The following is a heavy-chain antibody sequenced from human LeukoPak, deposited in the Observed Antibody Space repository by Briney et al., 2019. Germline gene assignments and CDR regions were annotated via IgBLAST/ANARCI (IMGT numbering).Heavy chain of an antibody. V-gene: IGHV3-30*02. CDR2: IRNDGSNT. CDR3: ARPLLSSGFDY. CDR1: GFSFSSYG. Sequence: PGGSLRLSCAASGFSFSSYGMHWLRQAPGKGLEWVAFIRNDGSNTYYADSVKGRFTISRDNSKNTLYLQMSSLRAEDTAVYYCARPLLSSGFDYWGQGTLVTVSS. D-gene: IGHD6-19*01. J-gene: IGHJ4*02.